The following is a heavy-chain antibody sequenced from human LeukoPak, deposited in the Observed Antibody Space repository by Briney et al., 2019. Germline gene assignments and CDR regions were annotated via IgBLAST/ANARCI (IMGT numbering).Heavy chain of an antibody. Sequence: SGGSLRLSCAASGFTFSSYSMNWVRQAPGKGLEWVSSISSSSSYIYYADSVKGRFTISRDNAKNSLYLQMNSLRAEDTAVYYCARDQKLEDTAQDYGMDVWGQGTTVTVSS. D-gene: IGHD5-18*01. CDR3: ARDQKLEDTAQDYGMDV. J-gene: IGHJ6*02. CDR1: GFTFSSYS. V-gene: IGHV3-21*01. CDR2: ISSSSSYI.